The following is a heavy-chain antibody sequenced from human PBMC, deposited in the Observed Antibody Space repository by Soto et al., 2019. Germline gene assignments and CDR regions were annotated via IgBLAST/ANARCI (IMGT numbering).Heavy chain of an antibody. V-gene: IGHV5-51*01. D-gene: IGHD2-8*02. CDR2: IFPGDSDT. Sequence: GESLKISCKGSGYNFANFWIGWVRQMPGKGLEWMGMIFPGDSDTKNSPSLEGQITMSVDKSDSSAYLQWRSLKASDTAIYYCAAGYSTGLDAFDIWGQGTMVTVS. CDR3: AAGYSTGLDAFDI. J-gene: IGHJ3*02. CDR1: GYNFANFW.